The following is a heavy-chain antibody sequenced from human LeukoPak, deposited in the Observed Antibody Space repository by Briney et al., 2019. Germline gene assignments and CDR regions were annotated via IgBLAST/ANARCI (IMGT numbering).Heavy chain of an antibody. CDR3: VTSYGDQPYDC. CDR2: ISYSGTT. D-gene: IGHD5-18*01. V-gene: IGHV4-39*01. CDR1: GGSISSDSHY. Sequence: SETLSLTCTVSGGSISSDSHYWRWIRQPPGKGLDWIASISYSGTTYYNPSLKSRVSISSDTSKNQFSLTLTSVTAADTAVYYCVTSYGDQPYDCWGQGTLVTVSS. J-gene: IGHJ4*01.